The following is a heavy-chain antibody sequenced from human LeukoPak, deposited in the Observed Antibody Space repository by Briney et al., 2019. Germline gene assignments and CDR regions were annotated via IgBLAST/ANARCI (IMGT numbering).Heavy chain of an antibody. J-gene: IGHJ4*02. CDR2: IRNKGNSYAT. V-gene: IGHV3-73*01. Sequence: GGSLRLSCAASGFTFSGSTIHWVRQTSGKGLEWVGRIRNKGNSYATAYAASVKGRFTISRDDSKNTAYLQMNSLKTEDTAVYYCSSRSSTFGGVIDLDYWGQGTLVTVSS. CDR1: GFTFSGST. D-gene: IGHD3-16*02. CDR3: SSRSSTFGGVIDLDY.